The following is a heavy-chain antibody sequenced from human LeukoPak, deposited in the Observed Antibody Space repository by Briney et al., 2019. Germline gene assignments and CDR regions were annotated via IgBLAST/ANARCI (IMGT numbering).Heavy chain of an antibody. CDR2: MNPKSGDT. CDR1: GYSSTNYD. CDR3: ARGRTLWFGESYGGWFDP. Sequence: ASVKVSCKASGYSSTNYDINWVRQATGQGLEWMGWMNPKSGDTGYSQKFQGRVTMTRNTSISTAYMELSSLRSEDTAVYYCARGRTLWFGESYGGWFDPWGQGTLVTVSS. D-gene: IGHD3-10*01. V-gene: IGHV1-8*02. J-gene: IGHJ5*02.